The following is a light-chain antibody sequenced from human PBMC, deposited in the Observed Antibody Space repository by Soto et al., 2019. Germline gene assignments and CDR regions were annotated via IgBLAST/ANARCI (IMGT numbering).Light chain of an antibody. CDR2: EGS. Sequence: QSALTQPASVSGSPGQSITISCTGTSSDVGSYNLVSWYQQHPGKAPKLMIYEGSKRPSGVSNRFSGSKSGNTASLTFSGLQFEDEADYYCCSYAGSSLYVSGTGPKVTVL. CDR1: SSDVGSYNL. J-gene: IGLJ1*01. V-gene: IGLV2-23*01. CDR3: CSYAGSSLYV.